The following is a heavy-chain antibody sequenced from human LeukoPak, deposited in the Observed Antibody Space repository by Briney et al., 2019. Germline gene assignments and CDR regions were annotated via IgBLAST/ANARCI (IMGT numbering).Heavy chain of an antibody. D-gene: IGHD3-22*01. CDR2: INPNSGGT. CDR3: ARLTYYYDSSGYYPGFDY. J-gene: IGHJ4*02. Sequence: ASVKVSCKASGYTFTSYDINWVRQAPGQGLEWMGWINPNSGGTNYAQKFQGRVTMTRDTSISTAYMELSRLRSDDTAVYYCARLTYYYDSSGYYPGFDYWGQGTLVTVSS. CDR1: GYTFTSYD. V-gene: IGHV1-2*02.